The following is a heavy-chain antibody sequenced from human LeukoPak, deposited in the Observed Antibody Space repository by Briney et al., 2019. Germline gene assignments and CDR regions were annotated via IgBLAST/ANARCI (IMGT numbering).Heavy chain of an antibody. J-gene: IGHJ4*02. Sequence: SETLSLTCTVSGGSISSYYWSWIRQPPGKGLEWIGYIYYSGSTNYNPSLKSRVTISVDTSKNQFSLKLSSVTAADTAVYYCARAARTAARPNFDYWGQGTLVTVSS. CDR3: ARAARTAARPNFDY. V-gene: IGHV4-59*01. CDR2: IYYSGST. D-gene: IGHD6-6*01. CDR1: GGSISSYY.